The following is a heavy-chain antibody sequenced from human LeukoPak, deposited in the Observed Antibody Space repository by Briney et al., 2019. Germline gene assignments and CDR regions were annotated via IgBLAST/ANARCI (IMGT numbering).Heavy chain of an antibody. D-gene: IGHD1-26*01. CDR2: IYYSGST. CDR1: GGSISSSSYY. V-gene: IGHV4-39*07. CDR3: ARVMSGIVADPTGFDP. J-gene: IGHJ5*02. Sequence: PSETLSLTCTVSGGSISSSSYYWGWIRQPPGKGLEWIGSIYYSGSTYYNPSLKSRVTISVDTSKNQFSLKLSSVTAADTAVYYCARVMSGIVADPTGFDPWGQGTLVTVSS.